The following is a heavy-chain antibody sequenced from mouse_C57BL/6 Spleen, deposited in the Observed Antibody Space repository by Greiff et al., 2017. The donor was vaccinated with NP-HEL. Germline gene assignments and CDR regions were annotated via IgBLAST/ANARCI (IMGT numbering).Heavy chain of an antibody. Sequence: QVQLRQSGAELARPGASVKMSCKASGYTFTSYTMHWVKQRPGQGLEWIGYINPSSGYTKYNQKFKDKATLTADKSSSTAYMQLSSLTSEDSAVDYCARQDYGNYENAMDYWGQGTSVTVAS. CDR1: GYTFTSYT. CDR3: ARQDYGNYENAMDY. V-gene: IGHV1-4*01. CDR2: INPSSGYT. D-gene: IGHD2-1*01. J-gene: IGHJ4*01.